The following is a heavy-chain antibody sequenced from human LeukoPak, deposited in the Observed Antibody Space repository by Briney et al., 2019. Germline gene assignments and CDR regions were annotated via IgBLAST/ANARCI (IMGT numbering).Heavy chain of an antibody. Sequence: SETLSLTCAVYGGSFSGYYWSWIRQPPGKGLEWIGEINHSGSTNYNPSLKSRVTISVDTSKNQFSLKLSSVTAADTAVYYCARESIAVASFHDYWGQGTLVTVSS. CDR3: ARESIAVASFHDY. D-gene: IGHD6-19*01. CDR1: GGSFSGYY. CDR2: INHSGST. J-gene: IGHJ4*02. V-gene: IGHV4-34*01.